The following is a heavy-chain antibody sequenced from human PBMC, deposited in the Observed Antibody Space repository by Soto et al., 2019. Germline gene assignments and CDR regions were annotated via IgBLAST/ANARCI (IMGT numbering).Heavy chain of an antibody. Sequence: GGSLRLSCAASGFTFSSYGMHWVRQAPGKGLEWVAVIWYDGSNKYYADSVKGRFTISRDNSKNTLYLQMNGLRAEDTAVYYCARGRESSGWATTYYYYMDVWGKGTTVTVSS. CDR3: ARGRESSGWATTYYYYMDV. CDR2: IWYDGSNK. CDR1: GFTFSSYG. J-gene: IGHJ6*03. V-gene: IGHV3-33*01. D-gene: IGHD6-19*01.